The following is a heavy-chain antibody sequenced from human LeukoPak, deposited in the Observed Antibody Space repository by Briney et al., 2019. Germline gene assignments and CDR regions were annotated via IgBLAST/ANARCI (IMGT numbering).Heavy chain of an antibody. V-gene: IGHV3-23*01. D-gene: IGHD3-9*01. Sequence: GGSLRLSCAASGFTFSSYAMNWVRQAPGKGLEWVSAISGSDGSTFYAVSVKGRFTISRDNSKNTLYLQVNSLRAEDTAVYYCAKYRRFILTGYTSDYWGQGTLVTVSS. CDR2: ISGSDGST. J-gene: IGHJ4*02. CDR1: GFTFSSYA. CDR3: AKYRRFILTGYTSDY.